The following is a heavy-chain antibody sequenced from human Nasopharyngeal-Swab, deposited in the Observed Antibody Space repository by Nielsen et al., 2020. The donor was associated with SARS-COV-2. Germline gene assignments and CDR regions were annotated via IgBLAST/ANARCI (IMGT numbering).Heavy chain of an antibody. J-gene: IGHJ6*02. D-gene: IGHD6-13*01. V-gene: IGHV1-2*02. Sequence: ASVKVSCKASGYTFTGYYMHWVRQAPGQGLEWMGWNNPNSGGTNYAQKFQGRVTMTRDTSISTAYMELSRLRSDDTAVYYCARECIAAAGTWAYYYYYGMDVWGQGTTVTVSS. CDR3: ARECIAAAGTWAYYYYYGMDV. CDR1: GYTFTGYY. CDR2: NNPNSGGT.